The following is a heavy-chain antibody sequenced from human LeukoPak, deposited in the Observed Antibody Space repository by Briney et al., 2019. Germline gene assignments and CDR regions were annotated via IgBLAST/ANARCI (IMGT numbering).Heavy chain of an antibody. Sequence: SETLSPTCAVYGGSFSGYYWSWIRQPPGKGLEWIGEINHSGSTNYNPSLKSRVTISVDTSKNQFSLKLSSVTAADTAVYYCARDSGHYDILTGYYSPEYFQHWGQGTLVTVSS. CDR2: INHSGST. V-gene: IGHV4-34*01. J-gene: IGHJ1*01. CDR1: GGSFSGYY. D-gene: IGHD3-9*01. CDR3: ARDSGHYDILTGYYSPEYFQH.